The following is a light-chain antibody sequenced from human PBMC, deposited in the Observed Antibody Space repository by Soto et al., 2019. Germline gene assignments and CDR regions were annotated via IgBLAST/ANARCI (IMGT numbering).Light chain of an antibody. V-gene: IGKV3-20*01. J-gene: IGKJ3*01. CDR1: QGVSSSY. CDR3: QQYGASVT. Sequence: EIVLTQSPGTLSLSPGEVATLSCRASQGVSSSYLAWYQHKPGQAPRLLIYGASSMDSGIPDRFSGSGSGTDFTLTINRLEPEDFAVYYCQQYGASVTFGPGTKVDLK. CDR2: GAS.